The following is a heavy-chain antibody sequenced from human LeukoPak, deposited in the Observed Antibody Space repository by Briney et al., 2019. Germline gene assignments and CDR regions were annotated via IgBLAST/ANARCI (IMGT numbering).Heavy chain of an antibody. D-gene: IGHD3-10*01. CDR3: ASYYGSGSYYFDY. J-gene: IGHJ4*02. V-gene: IGHV3-23*01. CDR2: ISGSDGST. Sequence: GGSLTLSCAASGFTFSSYAMSWVRQAPGKGLEWVSAISGSDGSTYYADSVKGRFTISRDNSKNTLYLQMNSLRAEDTAVYYCASYYGSGSYYFDYWGQGTLVTVSS. CDR1: GFTFSSYA.